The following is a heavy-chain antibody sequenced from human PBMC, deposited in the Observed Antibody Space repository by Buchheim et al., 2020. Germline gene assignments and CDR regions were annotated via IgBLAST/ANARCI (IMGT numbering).Heavy chain of an antibody. CDR1: GGTLNNYG. CDR3: ARDYDSSGYYFDY. V-gene: IGHV1-69*06. J-gene: IGHJ4*02. D-gene: IGHD3-22*01. Sequence: QVQLVQSGAEVKKPGSSVKVSCKASGGTLNNYGISWVRQAPGQGLEWMGGITPIFGTTNYAQKFQGRVTITADKSTSTAYMELSSLRSEDTAMYYCARDYDSSGYYFDYWGQGTL. CDR2: ITPIFGTT.